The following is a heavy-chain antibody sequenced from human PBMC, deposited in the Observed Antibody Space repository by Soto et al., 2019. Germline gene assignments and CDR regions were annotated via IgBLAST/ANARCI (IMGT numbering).Heavy chain of an antibody. CDR2: ISGSGGST. J-gene: IGHJ4*02. CDR3: AKDTRITIFCRAFDY. Sequence: GGSLRLSCAASGFTFSSYAMSWVRQAPGKGLEWVSAISGSGGSTYYADSVKGRFTISRDNSKNTLYLQMNSLRAEDTAVYYCAKDTRITIFCRAFDYWGQGTLVTVSS. CDR1: GFTFSSYA. V-gene: IGHV3-23*01. D-gene: IGHD3-9*01.